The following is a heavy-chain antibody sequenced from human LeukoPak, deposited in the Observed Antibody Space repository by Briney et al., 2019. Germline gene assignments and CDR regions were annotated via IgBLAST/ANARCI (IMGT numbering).Heavy chain of an antibody. CDR3: ARQVADPIVVVPAAIDY. CDR1: GGSISSSSYY. CDR2: IYYSGST. J-gene: IGHJ4*02. D-gene: IGHD2-2*02. V-gene: IGHV4-39*01. Sequence: SETLSLTCTVSGGSISSSSYYCGWIRQPPGKGLEWIGSIYYSGSTYYNPSLKSRVPISVDTYKNQFSLKLSSVTAADTAVYFCARQVADPIVVVPAAIDYWGQGTLVTVSS.